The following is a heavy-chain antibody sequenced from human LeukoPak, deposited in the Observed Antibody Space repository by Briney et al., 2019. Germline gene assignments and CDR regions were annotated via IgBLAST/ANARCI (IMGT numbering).Heavy chain of an antibody. CDR2: ITTSDGNT. J-gene: IGHJ4*02. D-gene: IGHD7-27*01. V-gene: IGHV3-23*01. CDR3: AKDGGLWVSAHWGDS. Sequence: GGSLRLSCAASGFTFSSYTMSWVRQAPGKGLEWVSTITTSDGNTYYADSVKSRFTVSRDNSKNTLFLQMNSLRAEDTAVYYCAKDGGLWVSAHWGDSWGRGTLVTVSS. CDR1: GFTFSSYT.